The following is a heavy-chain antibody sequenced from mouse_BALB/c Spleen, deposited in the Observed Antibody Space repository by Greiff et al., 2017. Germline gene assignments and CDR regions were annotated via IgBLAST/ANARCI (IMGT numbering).Heavy chain of an antibody. D-gene: IGHD1-1*01. V-gene: IGHV5-17*02. CDR3: ARGNYYGSSYAMDY. Sequence: EVMLVESGGGLVQPGGSRKLSCAASGFTFSSFGMHWVRQAPEKGLEWVAYISSGSSTIYYADTVKGRFTISRDNPKNTLFLQMTSLRSEDTAMYYCARGNYYGSSYAMDYWGQGTSVTVSS. CDR1: GFTFSSFG. J-gene: IGHJ4*01. CDR2: ISSGSSTI.